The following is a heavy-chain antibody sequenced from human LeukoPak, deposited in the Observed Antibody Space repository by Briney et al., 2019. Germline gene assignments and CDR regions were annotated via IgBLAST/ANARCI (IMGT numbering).Heavy chain of an antibody. Sequence: GGSLRLSCAASAFTFSSYAMSWVRQAPGKGLEWVSGISGSGGSTYYADSVKGRFTISRDNSKNTLSLQMNSLRAEDTAVYYCAKSGGYSGYDLGYWGQGTLVTVAS. CDR1: AFTFSSYA. V-gene: IGHV3-23*01. CDR2: ISGSGGST. D-gene: IGHD5-12*01. CDR3: AKSGGYSGYDLGY. J-gene: IGHJ4*02.